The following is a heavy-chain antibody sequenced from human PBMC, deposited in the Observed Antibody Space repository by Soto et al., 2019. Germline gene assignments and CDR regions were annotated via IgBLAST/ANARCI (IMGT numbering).Heavy chain of an antibody. CDR2: IIPIFGTA. D-gene: IGHD5-18*01. J-gene: IGHJ4*02. V-gene: IGHV1-69*13. CDR3: ASDVDTAKVTGY. Sequence: SVKVSCKASGGTFSSYAISWVRQAPGQGLEWMGGIIPIFGTANYAQKFQGRVTITADESTSTAYMELSSLRSEDTAVYYCASDVDTAKVTGYWGQGTLVTVSS. CDR1: GGTFSSYA.